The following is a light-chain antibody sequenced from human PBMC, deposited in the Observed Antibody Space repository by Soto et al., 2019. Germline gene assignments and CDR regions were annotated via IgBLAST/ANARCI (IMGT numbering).Light chain of an antibody. CDR3: QQYNSYST. CDR1: QSITTW. CDR2: DAS. Sequence: DIRMTQSPSTVSAYVGDSVTITCRASQSITTWLAWYKQKPGKAPKLLIYDASSLESGVPSRLSGSGSGTEFTLTISSMKPEDFASYYCQQYNSYSTFGHGTKVDIK. J-gene: IGKJ1*01. V-gene: IGKV1-5*01.